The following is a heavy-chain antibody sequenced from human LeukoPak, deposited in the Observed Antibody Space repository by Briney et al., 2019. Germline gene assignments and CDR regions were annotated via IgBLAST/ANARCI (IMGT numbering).Heavy chain of an antibody. CDR3: AKLALATTWYWYYYMDA. CDR1: GFTFSSYA. D-gene: IGHD2-8*02. J-gene: IGHJ6*03. Sequence: GGSLRLSCAASGFTFSSYAMSWVRQAPGKGLEWVSGISGSGGDTYYADSVKGRFTISRDNSKNTLYLQMNSLRAEDTAVYYCAKLALATTWYWYYYMDAWGKGTAVTVSS. CDR2: ISGSGGDT. V-gene: IGHV3-23*01.